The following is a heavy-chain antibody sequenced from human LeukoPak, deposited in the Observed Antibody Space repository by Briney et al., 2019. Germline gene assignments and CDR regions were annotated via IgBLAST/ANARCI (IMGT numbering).Heavy chain of an antibody. CDR2: IYNSGGT. CDR3: ARYPGYCTNGVCYTDAFDI. CDR1: GGFITSSFY. V-gene: IGHV4-59*01. D-gene: IGHD2-8*01. Sequence: SSETLSLTCTVSGGFITSSFYWSWIRQSPGKGLEWIGYIYNSGGTKYNPSLKSRLTISVDTSKNQFSLKLSSVTAADTAVYYCARYPGYCTNGVCYTDAFDIWGQGTMVTVSS. J-gene: IGHJ3*02.